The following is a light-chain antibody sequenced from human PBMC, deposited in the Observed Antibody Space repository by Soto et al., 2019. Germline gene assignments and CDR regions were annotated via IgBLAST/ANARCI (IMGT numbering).Light chain of an antibody. CDR2: SAS. V-gene: IGKV1-27*01. Sequence: DIQMTQSPSSLSASVGDRVTITCRASQGINNFLAWYQQRPGTVPKLLIYSASTLQSGVPSRFSGRGSGTDFTLTMSSLQPEDVATYFCLRYDLPRRTFGRRTKGEL. CDR3: LRYDLPRRT. J-gene: IGKJ1*01. CDR1: QGINNF.